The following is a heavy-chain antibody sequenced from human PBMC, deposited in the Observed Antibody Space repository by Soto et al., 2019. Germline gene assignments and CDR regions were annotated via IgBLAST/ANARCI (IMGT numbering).Heavy chain of an antibody. D-gene: IGHD3-22*01. V-gene: IGHV5-51*01. CDR2: IYPGDSDT. Sequence: GESLKISCKGSGYSFTSYWIGWVRQMPGKGLEWMGIIYPGDSDTRYSPSFQGQVTISADKSISTAYLQWSSLKASDTAMYYCATRSHYYDSSGYSYYYGMDVWGQGTTVTVSS. J-gene: IGHJ6*02. CDR1: GYSFTSYW. CDR3: ATRSHYYDSSGYSYYYGMDV.